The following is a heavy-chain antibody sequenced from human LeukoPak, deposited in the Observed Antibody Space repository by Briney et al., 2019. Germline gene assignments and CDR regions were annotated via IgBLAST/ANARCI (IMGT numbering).Heavy chain of an antibody. CDR3: ARGQGRGYCTNGVCYGVDY. D-gene: IGHD2-8*01. CDR2: IWYDGSNK. V-gene: IGHV3-33*01. J-gene: IGHJ4*02. Sequence: GRSLRLSCAASGFTFSSYGMHWVRQAPGKGLEWVAVIWYDGSNKYYADSVKGRFTISRDNSKNTLYLQMNSLRAEDTAVYYCARGQGRGYCTNGVCYGVDYWGQGTLVTVSS. CDR1: GFTFSSYG.